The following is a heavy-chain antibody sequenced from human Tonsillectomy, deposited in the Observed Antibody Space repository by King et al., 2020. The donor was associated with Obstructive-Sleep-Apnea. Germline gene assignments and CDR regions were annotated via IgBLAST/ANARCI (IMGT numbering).Heavy chain of an antibody. CDR3: TTDHLITMKVVVKPEGVDY. CDR1: GFTFSNAW. V-gene: IGHV3-15*01. Sequence: VQLVESGGGLVKPGGSLRLSCAASGFTFSNAWMSWVRQAPGKGLEWVGRIKSKTDGGTTDYAAPVKGRFTISRDDSKNTLYLQMNSLKTEDTAVYYCTTDHLITMKVVVKPEGVDYWGQGTLVTVSS. J-gene: IGHJ4*02. CDR2: IKSKTDGGTT. D-gene: IGHD3-22*01.